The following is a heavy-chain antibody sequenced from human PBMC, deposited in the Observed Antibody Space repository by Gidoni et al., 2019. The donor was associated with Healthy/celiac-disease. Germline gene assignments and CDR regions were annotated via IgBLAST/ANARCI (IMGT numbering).Heavy chain of an antibody. CDR3: ATDSPLPAFRGIEFDY. Sequence: QVQLVQSGAEVKKPGASVQVSCKVSGYTLTDLSMHWVRQAPGKGLEWMGGFDPEDGETIYAQKFQGRVTMTEDTSTDTAYMELSSLRSEDTAVYYCATDSPLPAFRGIEFDYWGQGTLVTVSS. J-gene: IGHJ4*02. V-gene: IGHV1-24*01. D-gene: IGHD3-10*01. CDR1: GYTLTDLS. CDR2: FDPEDGET.